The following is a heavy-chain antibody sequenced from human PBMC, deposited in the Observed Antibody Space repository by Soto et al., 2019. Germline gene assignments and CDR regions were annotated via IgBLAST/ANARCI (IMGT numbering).Heavy chain of an antibody. CDR1: GGTFSSYA. CDR3: AREGYYYDSSGTDAFDI. CDR2: IIPIFGTA. Sequence: SVKVSCKASGGTFSSYAISWVRQAPGQGFEWMGGIIPIFGTANYAQKFQGRVTITADESTSTAYMELSSLRSEDTAVYYCAREGYYYDSSGTDAFDIWGRGTMVTVS. D-gene: IGHD3-22*01. J-gene: IGHJ3*02. V-gene: IGHV1-69*13.